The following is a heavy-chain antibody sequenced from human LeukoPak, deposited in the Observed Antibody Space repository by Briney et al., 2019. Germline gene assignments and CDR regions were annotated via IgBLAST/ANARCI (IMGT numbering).Heavy chain of an antibody. D-gene: IGHD6-13*01. CDR2: IYSSGST. J-gene: IGHJ4*02. CDR1: GDSISSSSCW. Sequence: SETLSLTCSVSGDSISSSSCWWGWLREPPGKGLEWIGTIYSSGSTYYNPPLESRVTISVDTSKNQFSLRLTSVTAADTAVYYCARRTSNWYYFDFWGQGTLVTVSS. CDR3: ARRTSNWYYFDF. V-gene: IGHV4-39*01.